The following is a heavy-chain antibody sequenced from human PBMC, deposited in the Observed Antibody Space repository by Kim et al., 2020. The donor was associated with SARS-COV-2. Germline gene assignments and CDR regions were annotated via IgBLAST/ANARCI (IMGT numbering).Heavy chain of an antibody. J-gene: IGHJ4*02. CDR1: GFTFSSYA. Sequence: GGSLRLSCSASGFTFSSYAMHWVRQAPGKGLEYVSAISSNGGSTYYADSVKGRFTISRDNSKNTLYLQMSSLRAEDTAVYYCVKDHMALRYSGSYQDYWGQGTLVTVSS. V-gene: IGHV3-64D*09. CDR2: ISSNGGST. CDR3: VKDHMALRYSGSYQDY. D-gene: IGHD1-26*01.